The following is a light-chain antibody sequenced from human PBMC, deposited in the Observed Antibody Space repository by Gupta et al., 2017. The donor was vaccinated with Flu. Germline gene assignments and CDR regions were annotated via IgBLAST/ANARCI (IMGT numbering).Light chain of an antibody. CDR1: QSVGNQ. CDR3: QQRSDLPMYT. J-gene: IGKJ2*01. Sequence: EIILTQSPAILSLSPGERAILSCRASQSVGNQLVWYQQRPGRAPRLLMIDASKRGAGIPPRFSGSGCGTDFTLTISTREQEDFAGYYCQQRSDLPMYTFGQGTKVDIK. V-gene: IGKV3-11*01. CDR2: DAS.